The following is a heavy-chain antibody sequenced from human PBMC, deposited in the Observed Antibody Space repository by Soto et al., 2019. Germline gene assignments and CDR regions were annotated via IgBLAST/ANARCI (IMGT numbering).Heavy chain of an antibody. CDR2: ISTGGGTI. J-gene: IGHJ4*02. CDR3: ATGRGIY. V-gene: IGHV3-48*01. Sequence: EVRLVESGGGLVQPGGSLRLSCAASGFTFFSYTMSWVRQAPGKGLEWVSYISTGGGTINYADSVKGRFTIFRDNAKNSLYLQMNSLSAEDTAVYYCATGRGIYWGQGILVTVSS. CDR1: GFTFFSYT. D-gene: IGHD3-10*01.